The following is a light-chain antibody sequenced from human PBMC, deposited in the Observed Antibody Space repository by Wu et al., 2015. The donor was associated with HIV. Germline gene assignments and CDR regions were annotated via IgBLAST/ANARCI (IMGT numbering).Light chain of an antibody. CDR2: GAS. Sequence: EIVLTQSPATLSLSPGERATLSCRASQSVSSSYLAWYQQKPGQAPRLLIYGASSRATGIPDRFSGSGSGTDFTLTISRLEPEDFAVYFCQQRSGSPLTFGGGTKVDI. CDR1: QSVSSSY. CDR3: QQRSGSPLT. V-gene: IGKV3D-20*02. J-gene: IGKJ4*01.